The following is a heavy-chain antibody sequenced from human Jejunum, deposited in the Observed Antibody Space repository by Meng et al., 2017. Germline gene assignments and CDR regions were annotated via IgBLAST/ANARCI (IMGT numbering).Heavy chain of an antibody. V-gene: IGHV4-4*02. CDR3: ARVREVPLGTGDWFDP. CDR2: INHTGST. D-gene: IGHD1/OR15-1a*01. CDR1: GGRCESTNW. J-gene: IGHJ5*02. Sequence: RLLCSGRGVLDLTGTLYLTCDVSGGRCESTNWWVWVRHPPGKGLEWIGEINHTGSTNFSPSLKSRVSISMDASKNQVFLKLTSVTAADTAVYYCARVREVPLGTGDWFDPWGQGTLVTVSS.